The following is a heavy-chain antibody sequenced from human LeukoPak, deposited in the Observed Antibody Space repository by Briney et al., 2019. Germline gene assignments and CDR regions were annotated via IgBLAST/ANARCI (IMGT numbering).Heavy chain of an antibody. D-gene: IGHD1-26*01. V-gene: IGHV1-2*02. Sequence: ASVKVSCKASGYTFTGYYMHWVRQAPGQGLEWMGWINPNSGGTNYAQNFHGRVTMARDTSISTAYMDLSRLRSDDTAVYYCARVGAPKSDAFDIWGQGTMVTVSS. CDR2: INPNSGGT. J-gene: IGHJ3*02. CDR3: ARVGAPKSDAFDI. CDR1: GYTFTGYY.